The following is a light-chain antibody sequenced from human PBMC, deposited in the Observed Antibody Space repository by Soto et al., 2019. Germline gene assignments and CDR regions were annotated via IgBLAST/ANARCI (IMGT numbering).Light chain of an antibody. Sequence: EIVLTQSPGTLSLSPGERATISCRASQSVSRSYLAWYQQKPGQAPRLLIYGASSRATGIPDRFSGSGSGTTYTLTISRREPDDFAVYYCQQHYSAPPYTFGQGTKLEIK. CDR3: QQHYSAPPYT. CDR1: QSVSRSY. V-gene: IGKV3-20*01. J-gene: IGKJ2*01. CDR2: GAS.